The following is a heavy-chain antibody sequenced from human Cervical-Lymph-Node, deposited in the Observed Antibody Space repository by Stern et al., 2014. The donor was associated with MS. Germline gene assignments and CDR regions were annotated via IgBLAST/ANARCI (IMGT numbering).Heavy chain of an antibody. CDR2: ISSSGSTI. Sequence: EVKLLGSGGNLVQPGGSLRLSCAASGFNFRTYAMNWVRQAPGKGLEWVSYISSSGSTIYYADSVRGRFTISRDNAKSSLSLQMNSLRNEDTAVYYCARDLWELLGLDSWGQGTLVTVSS. V-gene: IGHV3-48*02. D-gene: IGHD1-26*01. CDR3: ARDLWELLGLDS. J-gene: IGHJ4*02. CDR1: GFNFRTYA.